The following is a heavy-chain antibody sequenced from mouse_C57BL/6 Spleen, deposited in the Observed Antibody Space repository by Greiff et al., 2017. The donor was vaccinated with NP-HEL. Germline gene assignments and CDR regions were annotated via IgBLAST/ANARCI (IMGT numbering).Heavy chain of an antibody. J-gene: IGHJ4*01. CDR3: ARITGYAMDY. CDR1: GYTFTSYG. V-gene: IGHV1-81*01. Sequence: VQLVESGAELARPGASVKLSCKASGYTFTSYGISWVKQRTGQGLEWIGEIYPRSGNTYYNEKFKGKATLTADKSSSTAYMELRSLTSEDSAVYFCARITGYAMDYWGQGTSVTVSS. CDR2: IYPRSGNT. D-gene: IGHD4-1*01.